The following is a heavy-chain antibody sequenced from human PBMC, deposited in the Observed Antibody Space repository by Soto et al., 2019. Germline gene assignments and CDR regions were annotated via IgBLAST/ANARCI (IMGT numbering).Heavy chain of an antibody. CDR1: GGTFSSYT. Sequence: QVQLVQSGAEVKKPGSSVKVSCKASGGTFSSYTISWVRQAPGQGLEWMGRIIPILGIANYAQKFQGRVTIPADKSTSTAYMELSSLRSEDTAVYYGARRATLREIGGDADYYYGMDVWGQGTTVTVSS. CDR2: IIPILGIA. D-gene: IGHD3-16*01. CDR3: ARRATLREIGGDADYYYGMDV. J-gene: IGHJ6*02. V-gene: IGHV1-69*02.